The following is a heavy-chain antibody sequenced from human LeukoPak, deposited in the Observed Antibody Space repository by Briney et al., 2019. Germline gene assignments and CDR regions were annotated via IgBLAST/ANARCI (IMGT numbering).Heavy chain of an antibody. Sequence: GGSLRLSCAASGFTFNNYWMHWVRHVPGKGLMWVSRSNGDRSDTTYADPVKGRFTISRDNRKNTLYLQMNSLRVEDTAVYYCARTERGGFFDYWGQGALVTVPS. D-gene: IGHD2-21*02. CDR3: ARTERGGFFDY. V-gene: IGHV3-74*01. CDR1: GFTFNNYW. CDR2: SNGDRSDT. J-gene: IGHJ4*02.